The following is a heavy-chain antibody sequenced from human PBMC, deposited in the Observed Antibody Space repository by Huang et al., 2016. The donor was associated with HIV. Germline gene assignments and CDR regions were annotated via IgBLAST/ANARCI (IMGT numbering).Heavy chain of an antibody. J-gene: IGHJ4*02. CDR2: IRSKDDSETT. CDR3: TRDSVYPNYYDGSGFYFDY. Sequence: EVQFVESGGGLVKPGRSLRLSCTASGFTFGKYGMSWFRQAQGKGLEWVGFIRSKDDSETTEYAASVKGRFTSSRDDSKSIAYLQMNSLKPEDTAVYYCTRDSVYPNYYDGSGFYFDYWGQGTLVTVSS. D-gene: IGHD3-22*01. V-gene: IGHV3-49*05. CDR1: GFTFGKYG.